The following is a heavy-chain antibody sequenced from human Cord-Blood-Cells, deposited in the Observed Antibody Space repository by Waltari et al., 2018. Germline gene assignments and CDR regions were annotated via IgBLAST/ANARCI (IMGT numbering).Heavy chain of an antibody. CDR1: GYSISSGYY. V-gene: IGHV4-38-2*02. Sequence: QVQLQESGPGLVKPSETLSLTCTVSGYSISSGYYWGWIRQPPGKGLEWIGSIYHSGSTYYHPSLKSRVTISVDTSKNQFSLKLSSVTAADTAVYYCARDRNSYYYYYYGMDVWGQGTTVTVSS. CDR3: ARDRNSYYYYYYGMDV. CDR2: IYHSGST. J-gene: IGHJ6*02. D-gene: IGHD1-7*01.